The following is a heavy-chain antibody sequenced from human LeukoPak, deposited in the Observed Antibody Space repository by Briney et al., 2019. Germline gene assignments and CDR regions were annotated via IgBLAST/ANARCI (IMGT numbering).Heavy chain of an antibody. CDR3: ARRYCSSTSFTLDY. V-gene: IGHV3-48*03. D-gene: IGHD2-2*01. J-gene: IGHJ4*02. CDR1: GFTFTTYE. Sequence: GGSLRLSCAPSGFTFTTYEMKWVRQAPGKGLEWVSHISGSGGAIYYADSVKGRFTISRDNAKNSLYLQMSSLRVEDTAVYYCARRYCSSTSFTLDYCGQGTLVTVSS. CDR2: ISGSGGAI.